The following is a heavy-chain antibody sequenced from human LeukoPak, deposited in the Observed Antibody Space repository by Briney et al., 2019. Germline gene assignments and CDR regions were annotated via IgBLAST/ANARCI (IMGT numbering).Heavy chain of an antibody. Sequence: ASVTVSCKASGYTFTDYTMHWLRQAPGQRLDWMGWINGGSGNTKYSPEFQGRVTITRDTSTSTAYMELSSLRSEDTAVYYCANPRYDSSGYYYVDWGQGTLVTVSS. CDR1: GYTFTDYT. V-gene: IGHV1-3*01. J-gene: IGHJ4*02. D-gene: IGHD3-22*01. CDR3: ANPRYDSSGYYYVD. CDR2: INGGSGNT.